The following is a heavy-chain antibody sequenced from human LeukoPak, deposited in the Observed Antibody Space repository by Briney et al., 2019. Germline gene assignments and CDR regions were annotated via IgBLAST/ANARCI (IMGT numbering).Heavy chain of an antibody. Sequence: PSETLSLTCNVSGGSISTTNYYWGWIRQPPGKGLEWLGNIHYSGSTYYNPSLQSRVTLSVDTSKNQFSLKLSSVTAADTAVYYCARGPLEGDYHIYYYYYMDVWGKGTTVTVSS. V-gene: IGHV4-39*01. CDR3: ARGPLEGDYHIYYYYYMDV. J-gene: IGHJ6*03. CDR1: GGSISTTNYY. D-gene: IGHD4-17*01. CDR2: IHYSGST.